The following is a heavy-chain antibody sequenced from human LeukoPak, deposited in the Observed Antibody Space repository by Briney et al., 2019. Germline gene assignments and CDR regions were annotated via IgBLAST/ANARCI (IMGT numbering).Heavy chain of an antibody. CDR1: GGSISSGSYY. J-gene: IGHJ4*02. CDR2: IYYSGST. CDR3: AGYLGYCSSTSCYAISPIRY. V-gene: IGHV4-30-4*07. D-gene: IGHD2-2*01. Sequence: PSQTLSLTCTVSGGSISSGSYYWSWIRQPPGKGLEWIGYIYYSGSTYYNPSLKSRVTISVATSKNQFSLKLSSVTAADTAVYYCAGYLGYCSSTSCYAISPIRYWGQGTLVTVSS.